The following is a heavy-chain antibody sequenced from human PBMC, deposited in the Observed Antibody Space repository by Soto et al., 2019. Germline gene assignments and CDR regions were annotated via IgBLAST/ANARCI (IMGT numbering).Heavy chain of an antibody. CDR3: ARALLGCSHGDGGYLAP. Sequence: SETLSLTCNVSGGYFDDYSWSWFSQTSGKGLEWIGDISYRGSTSYSPSLKSRLMISLDTSNNQFSLKVASVTAADTDVYYFARALLGCSHGDGGYLAPWGPGTLVTVSS. CDR2: ISYRGST. D-gene: IGHD3-10*01. V-gene: IGHV4-34*01. J-gene: IGHJ5*02. CDR1: GGYFDDYS.